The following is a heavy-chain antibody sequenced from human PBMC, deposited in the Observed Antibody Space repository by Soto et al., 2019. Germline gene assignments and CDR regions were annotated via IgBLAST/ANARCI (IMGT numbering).Heavy chain of an antibody. D-gene: IGHD3-10*01. CDR1: GYRFSNYW. Sequence: GESLKISCKGSGYRFSNYWIGWVRQMPGKGLEWMGIIDPGDSDTRYSPSFQGQVTISVDKSISTAYLQWSSLKASDTAMYYCAARVGSSPLYYYGVDVWGQGTTVTVSS. J-gene: IGHJ6*02. CDR2: IDPGDSDT. V-gene: IGHV5-51*01. CDR3: AARVGSSPLYYYGVDV.